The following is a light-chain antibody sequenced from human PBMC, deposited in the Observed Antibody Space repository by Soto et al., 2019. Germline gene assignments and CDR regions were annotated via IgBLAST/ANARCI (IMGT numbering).Light chain of an antibody. CDR3: QQYDIWPPYT. CDR2: DAS. J-gene: IGKJ2*01. V-gene: IGKV3-15*01. CDR1: QNIRSS. Sequence: EVVMTQSPSSLSAPPGERVTLSCRASQNIRSSLAWYQQRPGQAPRLLIYDASTRATGIPPRFSGGGSGTEFTVPISSLQPEDFAIYYCQQYDIWPPYTFGQGTKVDIK.